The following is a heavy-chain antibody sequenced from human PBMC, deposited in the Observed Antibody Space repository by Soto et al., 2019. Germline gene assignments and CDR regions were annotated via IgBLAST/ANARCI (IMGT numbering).Heavy chain of an antibody. CDR1: GGSFSGYY. D-gene: IGHD3-22*01. CDR2: INHSGSA. V-gene: IGHV4-34*01. CDR3: ARDYYDSSGRPTIDY. J-gene: IGHJ4*02. Sequence: QVQLQQWGAGLLKPSETLFLTCAAYGGSFSGYYWSWIRQPPGKGLEWIGEINHSGSAKYNTSLKTRVTISVDTSKNQFSQKLSSVTAADTAVYYCARDYYDSSGRPTIDYWGKGTLVTVSS.